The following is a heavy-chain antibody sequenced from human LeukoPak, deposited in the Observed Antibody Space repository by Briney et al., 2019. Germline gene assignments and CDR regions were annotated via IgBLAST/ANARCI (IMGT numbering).Heavy chain of an antibody. CDR1: GFTFSSYA. CDR2: ISAIDSTT. CDR3: ARGLASSNWPHWFDP. D-gene: IGHD6-13*01. V-gene: IGHV3-48*03. J-gene: IGHJ5*02. Sequence: GGSLRLSCAASGFTFSSYAMSWVRQAPGKGLEWVSYISAIDSTTYYADSVKGRFTISRDNAKNSLYLQMNSLRVEDTAVYHCARGLASSNWPHWFDPWGQGTLVSVSS.